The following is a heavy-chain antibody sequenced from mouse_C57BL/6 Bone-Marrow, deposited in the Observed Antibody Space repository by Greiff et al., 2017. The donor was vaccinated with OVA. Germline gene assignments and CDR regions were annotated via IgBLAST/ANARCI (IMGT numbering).Heavy chain of an antibody. Sequence: EVKLMESGAELVRPGASVKLSCTASGFNIKDDYMHWVKQRPEQGLEWLGGIDPENGDTEYASKFQGKGTITADTSSNTSYLQLSSLTSEDTAVYCCTLYGNSLFAYWGQGTTLTVSS. CDR1: GFNIKDDY. CDR2: IDPENGDT. CDR3: TLYGNSLFAY. D-gene: IGHD2-10*02. J-gene: IGHJ2*01. V-gene: IGHV14-4*01.